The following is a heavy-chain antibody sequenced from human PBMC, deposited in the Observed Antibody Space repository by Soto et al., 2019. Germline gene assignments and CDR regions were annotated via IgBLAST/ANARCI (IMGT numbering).Heavy chain of an antibody. CDR3: ARDLAGLATVLYFYGMDV. J-gene: IGHJ6*02. CDR1: GYTFTSYY. CDR2: INPSGGST. Sequence: ASVKVSCKASGYTFTSYYMNWVRQAPGQGLEWMGIINPSGGSTSYAQKFQGRVTMTRDTSTSTVYMELSSLRSEDTAVYYCARDLAGLATVLYFYGMDVWGQGTTVTVSS. V-gene: IGHV1-46*01. D-gene: IGHD4-4*01.